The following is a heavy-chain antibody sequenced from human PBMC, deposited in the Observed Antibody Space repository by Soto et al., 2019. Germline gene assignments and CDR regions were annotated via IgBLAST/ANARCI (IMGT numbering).Heavy chain of an antibody. Sequence: SETLSLTCTVSGGSVSSGSYYWSWIRQPPGKGLEWIGYIYYSGSTNYNPSLKSRVTISVDTSKNQFSLELSSVTAADTAVYYCASKSEYFQHWGQGTLVTVSS. J-gene: IGHJ1*01. CDR3: ASKSEYFQH. CDR2: IYYSGST. CDR1: GGSVSSGSYY. V-gene: IGHV4-61*01.